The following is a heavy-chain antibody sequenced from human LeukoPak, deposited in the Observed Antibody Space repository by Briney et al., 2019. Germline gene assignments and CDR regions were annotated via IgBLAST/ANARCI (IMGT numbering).Heavy chain of an antibody. J-gene: IGHJ5*02. Sequence: SVKVSCKASGGTFISYAISWVRQAPGQGLEWMGGIIPIFGTANYAQKFQGRVTITADESTSTAYMELSSLRSEDTAVYYCARAYGGNSLWFDPWGQGTLVTVSS. CDR1: GGTFISYA. D-gene: IGHD4-23*01. CDR2: IIPIFGTA. V-gene: IGHV1-69*13. CDR3: ARAYGGNSLWFDP.